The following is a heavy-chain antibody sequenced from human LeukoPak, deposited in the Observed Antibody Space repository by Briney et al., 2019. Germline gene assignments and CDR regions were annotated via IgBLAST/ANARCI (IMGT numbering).Heavy chain of an antibody. V-gene: IGHV3-48*01. CDR1: GFTFSSYS. D-gene: IGHD3-10*02. CDR3: ASWGMLGELYS. CDR2: IGSSSSPI. J-gene: IGHJ4*02. Sequence: AGGSLRLSCAASGFTFSSYSMNWVRQAPGKGLEWVAYIGSSSSPIHYADSVKGRFTISRDNARNSLYLQMNSLRAEDTAVYYCASWGMLGELYSWGRGTLVTASS.